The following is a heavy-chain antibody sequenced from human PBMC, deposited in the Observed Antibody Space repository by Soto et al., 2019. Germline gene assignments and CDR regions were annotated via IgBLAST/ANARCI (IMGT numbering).Heavy chain of an antibody. CDR2: IYHSGSA. J-gene: IGHJ3*02. CDR1: GGSISSNNW. Sequence: SETLSLTCAVSGGSISSNNWWGWVRQSPGKGLEWIGEIYHSGSANYNPSLKSRVSISVDKSKNQSSLKMTSVTAGDTALYYCAKDSGSSWYAVFDIWGQGTLVTVSS. CDR3: AKDSGSSWYAVFDI. D-gene: IGHD6-13*01. V-gene: IGHV4-4*02.